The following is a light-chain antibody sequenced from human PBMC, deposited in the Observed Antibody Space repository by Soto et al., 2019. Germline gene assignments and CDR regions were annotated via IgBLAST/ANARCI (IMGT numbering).Light chain of an antibody. CDR2: GAS. Sequence: EILLTQSPGTLSLSPGETSTLSGRSSQSVTSSYLAWYQQKPGQAPRLLIYGASSRATGIPVRFSGSGSGTDFTLTISSLEPEDFAVYYCQQRDNWPPTWTFGQGTKVDIK. CDR3: QQRDNWPPTWT. CDR1: QSVTSSY. J-gene: IGKJ1*01. V-gene: IGKV3D-20*02.